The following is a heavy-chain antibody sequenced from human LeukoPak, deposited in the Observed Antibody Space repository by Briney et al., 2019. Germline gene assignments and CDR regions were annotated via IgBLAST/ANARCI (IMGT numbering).Heavy chain of an antibody. Sequence: GGSLRLSCAASGFTFCSYDMSWVRQAPGKGLEWVSGLSASGGGSTYYADSVKGRFTISRDILKNTLFPQMNSLRVEDTAVYYCAKDQRPSGTYFGFNWFDSWGQGTLVTVSS. J-gene: IGHJ5*01. V-gene: IGHV3-23*01. CDR1: GFTFCSYD. D-gene: IGHD1-26*01. CDR3: AKDQRPSGTYFGFNWFDS. CDR2: LSASGGGST.